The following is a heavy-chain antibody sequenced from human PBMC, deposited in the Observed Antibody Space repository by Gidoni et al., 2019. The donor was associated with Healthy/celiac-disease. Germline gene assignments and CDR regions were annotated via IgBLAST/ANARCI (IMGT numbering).Heavy chain of an antibody. CDR1: VFTFSSHA. CDR2: ISGSGGST. V-gene: IGHV3-23*01. J-gene: IGHJ4*02. CDR3: ASWLQLEGVGIYYFDY. Sequence: EVQLLESGGGLVQPGGSLRLSCSASVFTFSSHARSWVRQAPGKGLEWVSAISGSGGSTYYADSVKGRFTISRDNSKNTLYLQMNSLRAEDTAVYYCASWLQLEGVGIYYFDYWGQGTLVTVSS. D-gene: IGHD5-12*01.